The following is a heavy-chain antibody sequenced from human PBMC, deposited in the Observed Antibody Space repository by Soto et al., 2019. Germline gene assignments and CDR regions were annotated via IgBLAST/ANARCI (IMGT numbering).Heavy chain of an antibody. CDR1: GTSISSYY. V-gene: IGHV4-59*01. Sequence: VQLQESGPGLVKPSETLSLTCTVSGTSISSYYWSWIRQPPGKGLEWIANIHYSGTTNYNPSLASRVTLSVDTSQNQFSLKMTSVTAADRAMYFCARYHSYAIDYWGRGTLVTVSS. CDR2: IHYSGTT. D-gene: IGHD2-8*01. J-gene: IGHJ4*02. CDR3: ARYHSYAIDY.